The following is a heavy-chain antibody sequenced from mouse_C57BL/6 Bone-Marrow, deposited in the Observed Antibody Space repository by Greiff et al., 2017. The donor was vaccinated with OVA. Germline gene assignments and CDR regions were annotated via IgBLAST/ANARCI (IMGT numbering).Heavy chain of an antibody. D-gene: IGHD1-1*01. CDR1: GYSFTDYN. J-gene: IGHJ4*01. CDR2: INPNYGTT. CDR3: ARRSYYGSSFYAMDY. Sequence: VHVKQSGPELVKPGASVKISCKASGYSFTDYNMNWVKQSNGKSLEWIGVINPNYGTTSYNQKFKGKATLTVDQSSSTAYMQLNSLTSEDSAVYYCARRSYYGSSFYAMDYWGQGTSVTVSS. V-gene: IGHV1-39*01.